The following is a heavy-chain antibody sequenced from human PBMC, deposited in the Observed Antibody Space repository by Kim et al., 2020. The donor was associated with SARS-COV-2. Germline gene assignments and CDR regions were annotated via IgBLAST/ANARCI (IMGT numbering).Heavy chain of an antibody. J-gene: IGHJ6*02. CDR2: TYYRSKWYN. D-gene: IGHD3-10*01. V-gene: IGHV6-1*01. CDR1: GESVFNNIAT. CDR3: ERGVYGSGKTDAMDV. Sequence: SQTLSLTCDISGESVFNNIATWNWIRQSPSRGLEWLGRTYYRSKWYNDYAVSVRSRITITPDTSKNQFSLQLSSVTPEDTAVYYCERGVYGSGKTDAMDVWGQGTTVTVSS.